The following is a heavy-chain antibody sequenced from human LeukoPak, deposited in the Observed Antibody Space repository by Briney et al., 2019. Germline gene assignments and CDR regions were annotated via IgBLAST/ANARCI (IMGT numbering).Heavy chain of an antibody. CDR2: MNPNSGNT. J-gene: IGHJ4*02. CDR3: ARVAGNCGGDCYRLVY. CDR1: GYTFTTYD. Sequence: GASVKVSCKASGYTFTTYDINWVRQAPGQGLEWMAWMNPNSGNTGYAQKFQGRVTMTRNTSISTAYMELSSLRSEDTAVYYCARVAGNCGGDCYRLVYWGQGTLVTVSS. V-gene: IGHV1-8*01. D-gene: IGHD2-21*01.